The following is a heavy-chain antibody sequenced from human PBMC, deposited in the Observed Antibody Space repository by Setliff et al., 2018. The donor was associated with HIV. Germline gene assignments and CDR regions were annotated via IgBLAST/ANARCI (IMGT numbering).Heavy chain of an antibody. CDR2: ITSGGST. J-gene: IGHJ4*02. CDR1: GFTFSSYA. CDR3: AKGFRPVDTALVSGPTY. V-gene: IGHV3-23*01. Sequence: SCAASGFTFSSYAMSWVRQTPEKGLEWVSIITSGGSTYYADSAKGRFIISRDNSQNTLYLQMNSLRADDTAIYYCAKGFRPVDTALVSGPTYWGQGSRVTVSS. D-gene: IGHD5-18*01.